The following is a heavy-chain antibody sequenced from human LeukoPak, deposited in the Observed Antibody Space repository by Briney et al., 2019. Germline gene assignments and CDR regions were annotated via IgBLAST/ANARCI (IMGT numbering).Heavy chain of an antibody. CDR2: ISSSSSTI. V-gene: IGHV3-48*04. Sequence: GGSLRLSCAASGFTFSSYSMKWVRQAPGKWLEWVSSISSSSSTIYYADSVKGRFTISRDNAKNSLYLQMNSLRAEDTAVYYCAREKTVAGMVQAFDYWGQGTLVTVSS. CDR1: GFTFSSYS. D-gene: IGHD6-19*01. J-gene: IGHJ4*02. CDR3: AREKTVAGMVQAFDY.